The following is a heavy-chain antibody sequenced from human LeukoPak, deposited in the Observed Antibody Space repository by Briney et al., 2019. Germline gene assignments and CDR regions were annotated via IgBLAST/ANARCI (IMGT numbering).Heavy chain of an antibody. CDR1: GYTFTSYY. Sequence: ASVKVSCKASGYTFTSYYMHWVRQAPGQGLEWMGIINPSGGSTSYAQKFQGRVTMSRDTSISTVHMELSTLRSDDTAVYYCARDMAGGLWGWFDPWGQGTLVTVSS. J-gene: IGHJ5*02. V-gene: IGHV1-46*01. D-gene: IGHD7-27*01. CDR2: INPSGGST. CDR3: ARDMAGGLWGWFDP.